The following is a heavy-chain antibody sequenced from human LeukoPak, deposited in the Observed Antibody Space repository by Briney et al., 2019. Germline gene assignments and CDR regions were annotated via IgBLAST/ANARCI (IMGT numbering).Heavy chain of an antibody. CDR2: ISYDGSNK. Sequence: GGSLRLSCAASGFTFSSYAMHWVRQAPGKGLEWVAVISYDGSNKYYADSVKGRFTISRDNSKNTLYLQMNSLRAEDMAVYYCASLIYDSSGYYSGWGQGTPVTVSS. CDR3: ASLIYDSSGYYSG. V-gene: IGHV3-30-3*01. J-gene: IGHJ4*02. CDR1: GFTFSSYA. D-gene: IGHD3-22*01.